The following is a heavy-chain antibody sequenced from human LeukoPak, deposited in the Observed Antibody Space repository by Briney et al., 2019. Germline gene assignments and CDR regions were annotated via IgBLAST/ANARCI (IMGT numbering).Heavy chain of an antibody. V-gene: IGHV1-2*02. D-gene: IGHD3-22*01. CDR1: GYTFTGYY. J-gene: IGHJ4*02. CDR3: ARDSPEWLLLPGIWDY. CDR2: INPNSGGT. Sequence: ASVKVSCKASGYTFTGYYMHWMRQAPGQGLEWMGWINPNSGGTNYAQKFQGRVTMTRDTSISTAYMELSRLRSDDTAVYYCARDSPEWLLLPGIWDYWGQGTLVTVSS.